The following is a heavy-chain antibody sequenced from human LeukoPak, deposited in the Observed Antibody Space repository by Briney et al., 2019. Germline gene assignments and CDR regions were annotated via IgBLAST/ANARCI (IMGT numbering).Heavy chain of an antibody. CDR1: GYTFTSYG. CDR2: ISAYNGNT. D-gene: IGHD5-12*01. Sequence: ASVKVSCKASGYTFTSYGISWVRQAPGQGLEWMGWISAYNGNTNHTQKPQGKVTMTTEQSTSTAYMALRSLRSDDTAVYYCARVDESGYDYDGYWGQGTLVTVSS. V-gene: IGHV1-18*01. J-gene: IGHJ4*02. CDR3: ARVDESGYDYDGY.